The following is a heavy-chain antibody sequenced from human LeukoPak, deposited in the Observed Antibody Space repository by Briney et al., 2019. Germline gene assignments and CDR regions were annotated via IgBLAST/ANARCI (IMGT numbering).Heavy chain of an antibody. J-gene: IGHJ4*02. V-gene: IGHV3-15*01. CDR2: IKSKTDGGTT. CDR3: TTRNTLYYDFWSGYYTS. D-gene: IGHD3-3*01. Sequence: PGGSLRLSCAASGFTFSNAWMSWVRQAPGKGLEWVGRIKSKTDGGTTDYAAPVKGRFTISRDDSKNTLYLQMNSLKTEDTAVYYCTTRNTLYYDFWSGYYTSWGQGVLVTVSS. CDR1: GFTFSNAW.